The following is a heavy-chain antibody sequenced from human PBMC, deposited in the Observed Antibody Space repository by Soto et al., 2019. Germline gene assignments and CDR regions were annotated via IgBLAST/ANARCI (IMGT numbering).Heavy chain of an antibody. CDR1: GFTFSDYY. V-gene: IGHV3-11*01. CDR3: ARGGGGYCSGGSCLPGDYYYYYMDV. D-gene: IGHD2-15*01. J-gene: IGHJ6*03. Sequence: QVQLVESGGGLVKPGGSLRLSCAASGFTFSDYYMSWIRQAPGKGLEWVSYICSSGSTIYYADSVKGRFTISRDNAKNSLYLQMNSLRAEDTAVYYCARGGGGYCSGGSCLPGDYYYYYMDVWGKGPTVTVSS. CDR2: ICSSGSTI.